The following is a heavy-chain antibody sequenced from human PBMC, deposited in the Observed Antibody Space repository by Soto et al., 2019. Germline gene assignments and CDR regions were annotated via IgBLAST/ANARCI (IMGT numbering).Heavy chain of an antibody. Sequence: EVQLLESGGGVVQPGGSLRLSCVASGFPFSNFAMSWVRQAPGKGLEWVSVITSSSDSTYFADSVRGRFTISRDNSKNTLYLQLNSLRAEDTAIYYCTTGPFIAGDYWGQGTPVTVTS. V-gene: IGHV3-23*01. CDR1: GFPFSNFA. CDR2: ITSSSDST. J-gene: IGHJ4*02. CDR3: TTGPFIAGDY. D-gene: IGHD1-1*01.